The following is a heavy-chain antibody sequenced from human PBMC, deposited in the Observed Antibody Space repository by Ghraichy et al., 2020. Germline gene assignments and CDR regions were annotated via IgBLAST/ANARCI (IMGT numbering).Heavy chain of an antibody. CDR1: GGTFSNSA. V-gene: IGHV1-69*13. J-gene: IGHJ3*02. CDR2: IIPIFGTA. D-gene: IGHD3-3*01. Sequence: SVKVSCKASGGTFSNSAISWVRQAPGQGLEWMGGIIPIFGTANYAHKFQGRLTITADESTTTVYMELNTLNSKDTAVYYCARGDDLDDVFDIWGQGTLVTVSS. CDR3: ARGDDLDDVFDI.